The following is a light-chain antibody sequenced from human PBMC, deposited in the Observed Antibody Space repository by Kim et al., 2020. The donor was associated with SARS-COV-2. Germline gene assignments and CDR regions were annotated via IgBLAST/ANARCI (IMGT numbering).Light chain of an antibody. Sequence: TISCTGSRSNIGAHYDVYWYHQFPGTAPKLLIYATNNRPSGVPDRFSGSKSGTSAFLDITGLQAEDEADYHCQAYDVSLRGTSVVFGGGTQLTVL. J-gene: IGLJ2*01. CDR2: ATN. CDR3: QAYDVSLRGTSVV. V-gene: IGLV1-40*01. CDR1: RSNIGAHYD.